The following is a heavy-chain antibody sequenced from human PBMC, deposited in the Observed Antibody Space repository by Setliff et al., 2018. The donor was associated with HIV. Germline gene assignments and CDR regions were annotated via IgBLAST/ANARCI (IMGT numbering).Heavy chain of an antibody. CDR2: ISYDGGKK. J-gene: IGHJ6*03. CDR1: GFTFSNYI. D-gene: IGHD3-3*01. V-gene: IGHV3-30*18. Sequence: GSLRLSCAASGFTFSNYIMNWVRQAPGKGLEWVAVISYDGGKKNYADSVKGRFTISRDNSKNTLYLQMNSLRAEDTAVYYCAKGADDGLMDVWGKGTTVTVS. CDR3: AKGADDGLMDV.